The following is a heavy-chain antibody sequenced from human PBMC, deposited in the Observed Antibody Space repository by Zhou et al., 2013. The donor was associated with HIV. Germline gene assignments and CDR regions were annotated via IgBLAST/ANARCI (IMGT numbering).Heavy chain of an antibody. Sequence: QVQLVQSGAEVKKPGSSVRVSCRASGDRFGTYAMNWVRQAPGQGLEWMGRLIPLSGVLNSAPKFQGRLSLTADVSTSTAYMELTSLTSEDTAVYYCARPYGSDNYYNLGFDYWGRGIPDHRVV. V-gene: IGHV1-69*18. CDR2: LIPLSGVL. CDR3: ARPYGSDNYYNLGFDY. J-gene: IGHJ4*02. D-gene: IGHD3-10*01. CDR1: GDRFGTYA.